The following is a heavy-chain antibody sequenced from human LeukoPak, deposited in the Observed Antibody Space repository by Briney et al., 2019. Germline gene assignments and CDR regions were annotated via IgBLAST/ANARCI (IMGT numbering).Heavy chain of an antibody. CDR1: GGSISSYY. CDR2: IYYSGTT. D-gene: IGHD4-17*01. Sequence: SETLSLTCTVSGGSISSYYWSWIRQPPGKALEWIGYIYYSGTTNYNPSLESRVTISVDTSKNQFSLKLTSVTAADTAVYYCARSHYGDYSEPSGWFDPWGQGTLVTVSS. V-gene: IGHV4-59*08. CDR3: ARSHYGDYSEPSGWFDP. J-gene: IGHJ5*02.